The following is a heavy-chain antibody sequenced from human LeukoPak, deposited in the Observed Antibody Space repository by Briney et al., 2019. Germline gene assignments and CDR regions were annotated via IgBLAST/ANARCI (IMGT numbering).Heavy chain of an antibody. CDR3: ARDASITMIPNLGFDF. CDR2: VNPRGGST. J-gene: IGHJ4*02. Sequence: GASVKVSCKASEYTFSNYYIHCVRQAPGQGLEWMGIVNPRGGSTVYAQKLQARVTLTRDASTTTVYMELSSLRSEDTVIYYCARDASITMIPNLGFDFWGQGTLVTVSS. D-gene: IGHD3-22*01. CDR1: EYTFSNYY. V-gene: IGHV1-46*01.